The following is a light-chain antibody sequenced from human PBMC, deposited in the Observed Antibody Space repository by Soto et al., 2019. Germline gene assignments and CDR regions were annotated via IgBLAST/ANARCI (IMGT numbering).Light chain of an antibody. J-gene: IGLJ2*01. V-gene: IGLV2-14*01. CDR2: EVS. CDR1: SSDVGGYNY. Sequence: QSALTQPASVSGSPGQSITISCTGTSSDVGGYNYVSWYQQHPGKAPKLMIYEVSNRPSGASNRFSGSKSGNTASLTISGLQAEDEADYYCSSSTSSDTLLFGGGTTLTVL. CDR3: SSSTSSDTLL.